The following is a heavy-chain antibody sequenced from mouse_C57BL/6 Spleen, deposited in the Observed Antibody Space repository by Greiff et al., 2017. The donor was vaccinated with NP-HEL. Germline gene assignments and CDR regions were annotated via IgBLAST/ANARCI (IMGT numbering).Heavy chain of an antibody. V-gene: IGHV1-7*01. J-gene: IGHJ4*01. CDR2: INPSSGYT. D-gene: IGHD1-1*01. Sequence: VQLQQSGADLAKPGASVKLSCKASGYTFTSYWMHWVNQRPGQGLEWIGYINPSSGYTKYNQKFKDKATLTADKSSSTAYMQLSSLTYEDSAVYYCARGAVVEENYAMDYWGQGTSVTVSS. CDR3: ARGAVVEENYAMDY. CDR1: GYTFTSYW.